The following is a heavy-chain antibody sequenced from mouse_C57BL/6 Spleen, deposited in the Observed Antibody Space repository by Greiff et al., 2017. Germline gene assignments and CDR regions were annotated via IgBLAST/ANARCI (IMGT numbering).Heavy chain of an antibody. V-gene: IGHV5-6*02. J-gene: IGHJ4*01. D-gene: IGHD1-3*01. CDR1: GFTFSSYG. CDR2: ISSGGSYT. CDR3: ARHVLNSYAMDY. Sequence: EVMLVESGGDLVKPGGSLKLSCAASGFTFSSYGMSWVRQTPDKRLEWVATISSGGSYTYYPDSVKGRFTISRDNAKNTLYLQMSSLKSEDTAMYYCARHVLNSYAMDYWGQGTTVTVSS.